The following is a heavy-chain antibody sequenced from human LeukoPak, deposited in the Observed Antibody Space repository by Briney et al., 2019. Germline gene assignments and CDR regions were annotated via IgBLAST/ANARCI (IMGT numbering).Heavy chain of an antibody. Sequence: GGSLRLSCAASGFTFSSYWMSWVRQAPGKGLEWLSYISSSGSIIYSADSAKGRFTISRDNAKSSLFLQMNSLRAEDTAVYYCVRDKPGGFDYWGQGTLVTVSS. CDR1: GFTFSSYW. CDR2: ISSSGSII. J-gene: IGHJ4*02. V-gene: IGHV3-48*04. D-gene: IGHD3-16*01. CDR3: VRDKPGGFDY.